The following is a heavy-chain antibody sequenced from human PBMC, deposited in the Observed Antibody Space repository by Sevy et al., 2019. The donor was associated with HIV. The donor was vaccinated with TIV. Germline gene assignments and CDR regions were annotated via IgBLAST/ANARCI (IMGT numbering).Heavy chain of an antibody. D-gene: IGHD3-3*01. J-gene: IGHJ6*02. V-gene: IGHV4-59*01. CDR2: FYYTGST. CDR1: GGSISPYY. Sequence: SETLSLTCTVSGGSISPYYWSWIRQPPGKGLEWVGYFYYTGSTNYNPSLEGRATISVDASKNQFFLKLTLVTAADTAVYYCARQGGVVDYGMDVWGQGTTVTVSS. CDR3: ARQGGVVDYGMDV.